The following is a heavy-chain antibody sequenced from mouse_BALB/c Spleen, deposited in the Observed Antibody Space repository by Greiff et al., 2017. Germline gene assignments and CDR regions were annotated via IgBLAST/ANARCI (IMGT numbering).Heavy chain of an antibody. Sequence: EVHLVESGGGLVQPGGSLRLSCATSGFTFTDYYMSWVRQPPGKALEWLGFIRNKANGYTTEYSASVKGRFTISRDNSQSILYLQMNTLRAEDSATYYCARDGSYYFDYWGQGTTLTVSS. D-gene: IGHD1-1*02. CDR2: IRNKANGYTT. V-gene: IGHV7-3*02. CDR3: ARDGSYYFDY. CDR1: GFTFTDYY. J-gene: IGHJ2*01.